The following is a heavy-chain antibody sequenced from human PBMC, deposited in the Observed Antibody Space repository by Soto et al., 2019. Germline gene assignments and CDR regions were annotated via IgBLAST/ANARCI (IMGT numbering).Heavy chain of an antibody. CDR3: AKNLRGWNDAGYY. D-gene: IGHD1-1*01. V-gene: IGHV3-23*01. CDR1: GFTFSTYA. Sequence: GSLRLSCAASGFTFSTYAMTWVRQAPGKGLEWVSAISGSGGSTFYADSVKGRFTISRDNSKNTLYLQMNSLRAEDTAVYYCAKNLRGWNDAGYYWGQGTLVTVSS. J-gene: IGHJ4*02. CDR2: ISGSGGST.